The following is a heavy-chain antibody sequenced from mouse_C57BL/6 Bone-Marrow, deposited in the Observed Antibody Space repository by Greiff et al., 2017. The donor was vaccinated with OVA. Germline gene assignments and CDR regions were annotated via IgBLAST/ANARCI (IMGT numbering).Heavy chain of an antibody. CDR3: AGHHGSSSVCAMDY. J-gene: IGHJ4*01. D-gene: IGHD1-1*01. CDR1: GFTFSDYG. V-gene: IGHV5-15*04. Sequence: EVKLVESGGGLVQPGGSLKLSCAASGFTFSDYGMAWVRQAPRKGPEWVAFISNLAYSIYYADTVTGRFTITRENAKNTLYLEMSSLRSEDTAMYKCAGHHGSSSVCAMDYWGQGTSVTVSA. CDR2: ISNLAYSI.